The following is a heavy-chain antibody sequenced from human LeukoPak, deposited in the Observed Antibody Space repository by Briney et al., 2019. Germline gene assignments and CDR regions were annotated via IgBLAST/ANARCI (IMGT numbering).Heavy chain of an antibody. V-gene: IGHV5-51*01. CDR1: GYSFTSYW. CDR2: IYPGDSDT. D-gene: IGHD2-21*02. J-gene: IGHJ5*02. Sequence: GESLKISCKGSGYSFTSYWIGWARQMPGKGLEWMGIIYPGDSDTRYSPSFQGQVTISADKSISTAYLQWSSLKASDTAMYYCARHGVVTALYNWFDPWGQGTLVTVSP. CDR3: ARHGVVTALYNWFDP.